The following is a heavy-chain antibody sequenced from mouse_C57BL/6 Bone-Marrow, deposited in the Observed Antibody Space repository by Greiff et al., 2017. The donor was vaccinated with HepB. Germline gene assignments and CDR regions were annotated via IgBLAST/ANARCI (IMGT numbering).Heavy chain of an antibody. V-gene: IGHV5-17*01. Sequence: DVKLVESGGGLVKPGGSLKLSCAASGFTFSDYGMHWVRQAPEKGLEWVAYISSGSSTIYYADTVKGRFTISRDNAKNTLFLQMTSLRSEDTAMYYCARGDSNPYYFDYWGQGTTLTVSS. CDR1: GFTFSDYG. D-gene: IGHD2-5*01. J-gene: IGHJ2*01. CDR2: ISSGSSTI. CDR3: ARGDSNPYYFDY.